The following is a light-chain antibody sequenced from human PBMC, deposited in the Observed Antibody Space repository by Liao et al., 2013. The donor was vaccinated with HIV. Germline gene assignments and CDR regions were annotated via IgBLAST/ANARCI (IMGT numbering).Light chain of an antibody. V-gene: IGLV3-1*01. CDR3: QAWDTGTVV. CDR1: KLGEKY. J-gene: IGLJ2*01. CDR2: QDD. Sequence: SYELTQPPSVSVSPGQKVSITCSGDKLGEKYACWYQQRPGQAPLLVIYQDDKRPSGIPERFSGSNSGNTATLTISGTQAMDEADYYCQAWDTGTVVFGGGTKLTVL.